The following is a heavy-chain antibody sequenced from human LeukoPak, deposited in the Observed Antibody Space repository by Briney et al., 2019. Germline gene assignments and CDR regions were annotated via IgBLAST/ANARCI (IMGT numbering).Heavy chain of an antibody. D-gene: IGHD4-17*01. Sequence: SETLSLTCTVSGGAISSSSYYWGWIRQPPGKGLEWIGSIFYSGSTYYNPSLKSRVTMSVDTSKNQFSLRLNSVTAADTAVYYCARVDTVTTTFDYWGQGTLVTVSS. CDR3: ARVDTVTTTFDY. CDR1: GGAISSSSYY. V-gene: IGHV4-39*07. CDR2: IFYSGST. J-gene: IGHJ4*02.